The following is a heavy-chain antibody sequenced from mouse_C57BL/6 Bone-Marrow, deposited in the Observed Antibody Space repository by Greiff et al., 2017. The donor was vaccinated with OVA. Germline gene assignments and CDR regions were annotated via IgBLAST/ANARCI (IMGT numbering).Heavy chain of an antibody. J-gene: IGHJ1*03. CDR3: ARGVYGSDWYFDV. CDR1: GYTFTDYN. D-gene: IGHD2-1*01. Sequence: EVQLQQSGPELVKPGASVKIPCKASGYTFTDYNMDWVKQSHGKSLEWIGDINPNNGGTIYNQKFKGKATLTVDKSSSTAYLERRRLTSEDTAVYYCARGVYGSDWYFDVWGTGTTVTVSS. V-gene: IGHV1-18*01. CDR2: INPNNGGT.